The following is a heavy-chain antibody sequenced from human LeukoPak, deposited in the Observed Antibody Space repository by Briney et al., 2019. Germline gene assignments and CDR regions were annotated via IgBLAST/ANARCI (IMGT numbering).Heavy chain of an antibody. J-gene: IGHJ4*02. CDR1: GGSISNNNYY. CDR3: ATWRTAKSGFDY. V-gene: IGHV4-39*01. D-gene: IGHD1-1*01. CDR2: IYYSGSP. Sequence: SETLSLTCTVSGGSISNNNYYWAWIRQPPGKGLECIDSIYYSGSPSYNPSLKSRVTISVDTSKNQFSLRRSSVTAADTAVYYCATWRTAKSGFDYWGQGTLVTVSS.